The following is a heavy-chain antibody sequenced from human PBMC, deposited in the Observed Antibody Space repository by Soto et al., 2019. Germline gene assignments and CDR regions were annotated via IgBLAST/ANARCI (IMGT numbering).Heavy chain of an antibody. CDR1: GFTFSSYG. Sequence: XGCLRLCCAASGFTFSSYGMHWVRQAPGKGLVWVARIHDDGSITNYADSVKGRFTISRDNAKNTLYLQMNSLRAEDTAVYYCGRVHEAAAGIGIDHWGQGILVTVPS. CDR3: GRVHEAAAGIGIDH. J-gene: IGHJ4*02. CDR2: IHDDGSIT. D-gene: IGHD6-13*01. V-gene: IGHV3-74*01.